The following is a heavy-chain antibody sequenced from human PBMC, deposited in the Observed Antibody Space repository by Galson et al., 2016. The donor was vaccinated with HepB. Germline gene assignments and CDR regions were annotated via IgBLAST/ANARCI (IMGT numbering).Heavy chain of an antibody. J-gene: IGHJ4*02. CDR3: ARDKPGVLEWSLGLWD. CDR1: GFTFSSYA. CDR2: ISYDGSNK. D-gene: IGHD3-3*01. Sequence: SLRLSCAASGFTFSSYAMHWVRQAPGKGLEWVAVISYDGSNKYYADSVKGRFTISRDNSKNTLYLQMNSLRAEDTAVYYCARDKPGVLEWSLGLWDWGQGTLVTVSS. V-gene: IGHV3-30*04.